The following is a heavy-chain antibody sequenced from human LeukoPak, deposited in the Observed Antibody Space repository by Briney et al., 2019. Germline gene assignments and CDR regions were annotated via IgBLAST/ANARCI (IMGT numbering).Heavy chain of an antibody. CDR3: ARDRSGRDSSGYYVGGFVY. V-gene: IGHV3-30-3*01. Sequence: HPGGSLRLSCAASGFTFSSYAMHWVRQAPGKGLEWVAVISYDGSNKYYADSVKGRFTISRDNSKNTLYLQMNSLRAEDTAVYYCARDRSGRDSSGYYVGGFVYWGQGTLVTVSS. J-gene: IGHJ4*02. CDR2: ISYDGSNK. D-gene: IGHD3-22*01. CDR1: GFTFSSYA.